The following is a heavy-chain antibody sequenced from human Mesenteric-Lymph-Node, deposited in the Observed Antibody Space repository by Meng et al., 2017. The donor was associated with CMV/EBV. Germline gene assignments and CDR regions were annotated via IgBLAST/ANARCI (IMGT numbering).Heavy chain of an antibody. CDR1: FISSG. CDR2: IRYDGSNK. D-gene: IGHD3-22*01. V-gene: IGHV3-30*02. J-gene: IGHJ5*02. Sequence: FISSGIYWVRQAPGKGLEWVAFIRYDGSNKYYADSVKGRFTISRDNSKNTLYLQMNSLRAEDTAVYYCAKATYYYDSSGYYWVWFDPWGQGTLVTVSS. CDR3: AKATYYYDSSGYYWVWFDP.